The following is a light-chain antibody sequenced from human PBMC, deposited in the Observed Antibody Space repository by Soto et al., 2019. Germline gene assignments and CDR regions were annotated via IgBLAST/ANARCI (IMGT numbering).Light chain of an antibody. CDR1: QSVSSN. V-gene: IGKV3-15*01. J-gene: IGKJ2*01. CDR3: QQYNYWPPYT. CDR2: GAS. Sequence: EIVMTQSPATLSVSPGERATLSCRASQSVSSNLAWYQQKPGQAPWLLIYGASTRATGIPARFSGSGSGTEFTLTISSLQSEDFAVYYCQQYNYWPPYTFGQGTKLEIK.